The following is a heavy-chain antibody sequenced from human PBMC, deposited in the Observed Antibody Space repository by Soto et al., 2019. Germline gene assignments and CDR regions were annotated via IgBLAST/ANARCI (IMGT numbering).Heavy chain of an antibody. Sequence: QVQLQESGPGLVKPSQTLSLTCTVSGGSISSGGYYWNWIRQHPGKGLEWIGYIYYIGSTYYNPSLKRRVTISLDTSKNQFSLQLSSVPAADTAVYYCARTVFPWGQGTLVTVAS. CDR1: GGSISSGGYY. CDR3: ARTVFP. CDR2: IYYIGST. J-gene: IGHJ5*02. V-gene: IGHV4-31*03.